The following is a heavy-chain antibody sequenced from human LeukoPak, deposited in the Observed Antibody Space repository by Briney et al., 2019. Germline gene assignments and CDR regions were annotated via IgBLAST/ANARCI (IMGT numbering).Heavy chain of an antibody. J-gene: IGHJ4*02. CDR2: ISAYNGNT. CDR1: GYTFTNYG. CDR3: ARDQGPSLDYYDSSGYICDY. Sequence: ASVKVSCKSSGYTFTNYGISWVRQAPGQGFEWMGWISAYNGNTNYAQKLQGRVTMTTDTSTSTAYMELRSLRSDDTAVYYCARDQGPSLDYYDSSGYICDYWGQGTLVTVSS. V-gene: IGHV1-18*01. D-gene: IGHD3-22*01.